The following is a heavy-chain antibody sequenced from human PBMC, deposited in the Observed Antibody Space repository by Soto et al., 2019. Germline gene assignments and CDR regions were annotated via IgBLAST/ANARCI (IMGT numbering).Heavy chain of an antibody. D-gene: IGHD2-8*01. J-gene: IGHJ4*02. CDR3: AKYCSSDVCFDY. V-gene: IGHV3-48*02. Sequence: GGSLRLSCASSGFTFSSCSMNWVRQAPGKGLEWVSFISGSGDTKYYADSVKGRFTISRDNAKNSLYLQMSGLRDEDTAVFYCAKYCSSDVCFDYWGQGTLVTVS. CDR2: ISGSGDTK. CDR1: GFTFSSCS.